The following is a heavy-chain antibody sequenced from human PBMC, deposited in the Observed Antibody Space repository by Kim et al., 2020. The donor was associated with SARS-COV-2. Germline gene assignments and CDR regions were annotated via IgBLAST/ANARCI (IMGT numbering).Heavy chain of an antibody. J-gene: IGHJ6*01. CDR2: IYYSGST. Sequence: SETLSLTCTVSGGSISSYYWSWIRQPPGKGLEWIGYIYYSGSTNYNPSLKSRVTISVDTSKNQFSLKLSSVTAADTAVYYCARDVSGYCSGGSCYEGYYG. V-gene: IGHV4-59*01. CDR3: ARDVSGYCSGGSCYEGYYG. CDR1: GGSISSYY. D-gene: IGHD2-15*01.